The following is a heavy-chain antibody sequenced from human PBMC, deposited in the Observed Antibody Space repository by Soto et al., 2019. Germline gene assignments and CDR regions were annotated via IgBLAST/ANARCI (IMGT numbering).Heavy chain of an antibody. D-gene: IGHD2-2*01. CDR2: IIPIFGTA. V-gene: IGHV1-69*13. Sequence: SVKVSCKASGGTFSSYAISWVRQAPGQGLEWMGGIIPIFGTANYAQKFQGRVTITADESTSTAYMELSSLRSEDTAVYYCARNKYQLRNYNYYYGMDVWGQGTTVTVSS. J-gene: IGHJ6*02. CDR3: ARNKYQLRNYNYYYGMDV. CDR1: GGTFSSYA.